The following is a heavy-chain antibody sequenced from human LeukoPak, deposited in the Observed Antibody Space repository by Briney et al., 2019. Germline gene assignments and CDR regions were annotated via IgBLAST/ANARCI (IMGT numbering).Heavy chain of an antibody. V-gene: IGHV1-46*03. D-gene: IGHD5-12*01. CDR2: INPSGGST. J-gene: IGHJ4*02. CDR3: ATRGYSGYGIFDY. Sequence: GASVKVSCKASGYTFTSYYMHWVRQAPGQGLEWMGIINPSGGSTSYAQKFQGRVTMTRDTSTSTVYMELSSLRFEDTAVYYCATRGYSGYGIFDYWGQGTLVTVSS. CDR1: GYTFTSYY.